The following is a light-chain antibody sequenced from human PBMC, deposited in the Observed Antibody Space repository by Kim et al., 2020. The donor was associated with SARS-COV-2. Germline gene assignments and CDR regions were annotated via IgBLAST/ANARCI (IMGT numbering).Light chain of an antibody. J-gene: IGLJ2*01. CDR1: SSNLGSNY. CDR3: AAWDDSLRVV. Sequence: PVQRVTISCDGSSSNLGSNYVYWYQQLPGTAPKLLIYRNNQRPSGVPDRFSGSKSGTSASLAIRGLRSEDEADYYCAAWDDSLRVVFGGGTQLTVL. V-gene: IGLV1-47*01. CDR2: RNN.